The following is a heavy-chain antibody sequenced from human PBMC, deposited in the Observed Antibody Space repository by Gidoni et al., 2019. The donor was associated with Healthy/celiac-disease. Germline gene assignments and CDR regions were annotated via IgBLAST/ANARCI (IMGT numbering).Heavy chain of an antibody. CDR3: AAVSGASGYDSTHNGYYFDY. V-gene: IGHV1-58*02. J-gene: IGHJ4*02. Sequence: QMQLVQSGPEVKKPGTSVKVSCKASGFTFTSSAMQWVRQARGQRLEWIGWIVVGSGNTNYAQKFQERVTITRDMSTSTAYMELSSLRSEDTAVYYCAAVSGASGYDSTHNGYYFDYWGQGTLVTVSS. CDR2: IVVGSGNT. CDR1: GFTFTSSA. D-gene: IGHD5-12*01.